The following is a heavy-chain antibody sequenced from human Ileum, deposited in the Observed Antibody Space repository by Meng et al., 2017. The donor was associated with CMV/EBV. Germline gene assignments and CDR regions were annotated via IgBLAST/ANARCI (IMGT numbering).Heavy chain of an antibody. J-gene: IGHJ5*02. CDR1: GGSISDYY. D-gene: IGHD1-26*01. CDR2: ISGSGGST. CDR3: AKDQTGGDSGSYR. Sequence: ETLSLTCTVSGGSISDYYWSWIRQAPGKGLEWVSSISGSGGSTYYADSVKGRFTISRDNSKNTVYLQMNSLRAEDTAVYYCAKDQTGGDSGSYRWGQGTLVTGSS. V-gene: IGHV3-23*01.